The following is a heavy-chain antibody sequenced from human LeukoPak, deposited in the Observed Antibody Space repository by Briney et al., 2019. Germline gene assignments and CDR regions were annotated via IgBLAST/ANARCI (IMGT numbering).Heavy chain of an antibody. D-gene: IGHD3-16*02. Sequence: PSETLSLTCTVCGYSISSGYYWGWIRQPPGKGLEWIGSIYHSGSTYYNPSLKSRVTISVDTSKNQFSLKLSSVTAADTAVYYCARLTFGGVIVVDYWGQGTLVTVSS. CDR1: GYSISSGYY. V-gene: IGHV4-38-2*02. CDR3: ARLTFGGVIVVDY. J-gene: IGHJ4*02. CDR2: IYHSGST.